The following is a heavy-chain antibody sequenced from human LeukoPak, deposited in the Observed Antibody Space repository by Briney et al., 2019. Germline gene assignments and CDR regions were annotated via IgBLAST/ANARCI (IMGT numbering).Heavy chain of an antibody. CDR2: VCFSGTS. CDR3: ARGRNSGFDC. V-gene: IGHV4-31*03. J-gene: IGHJ4*02. D-gene: IGHD1-26*01. CDR1: GFSISSAGYC. Sequence: SQTLSLTCTVSGFSISSAGYCWSWIRQHPGEGLEWIGYVCFSGTSYYNPSLKSRISISADTSKSQFSLKLSSLTAADPAVYFCARGRNSGFDCWGQGTLVTVSS.